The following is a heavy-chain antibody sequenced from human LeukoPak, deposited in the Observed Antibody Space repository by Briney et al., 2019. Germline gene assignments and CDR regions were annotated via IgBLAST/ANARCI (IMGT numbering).Heavy chain of an antibody. CDR2: MNPDGGGT. J-gene: IGHJ6*03. V-gene: IGHV1-2*02. CDR3: ARGAGSHYYYHMDV. CDR1: GYTFTSYD. Sequence: ASVKVSCKDFGYTFTSYDFNWVRQAPGQGPEWMGWMNPDGGGTTYGQIFQGRVTMTRDTSINTAYMELSGLRSGDTAIYSCARGAGSHYYYHMDVWGKGTTVTVSS. D-gene: IGHD6-19*01.